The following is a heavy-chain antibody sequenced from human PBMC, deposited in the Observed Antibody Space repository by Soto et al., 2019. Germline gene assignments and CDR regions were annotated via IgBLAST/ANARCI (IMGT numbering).Heavy chain of an antibody. J-gene: IGHJ6*02. Sequence: SETLSLTCAVSGGSISSSNWWSWVRQPPGKGLEWIGEIYHSGSTNYNPSLKSRVTISVDKSKNQFSLKLSSVTAADTAVYYCARVNYGSGSYFYYYGMDVWGQGTTVTVSS. CDR2: IYHSGST. CDR3: ARVNYGSGSYFYYYGMDV. V-gene: IGHV4-4*02. D-gene: IGHD3-10*01. CDR1: GGSISSSNW.